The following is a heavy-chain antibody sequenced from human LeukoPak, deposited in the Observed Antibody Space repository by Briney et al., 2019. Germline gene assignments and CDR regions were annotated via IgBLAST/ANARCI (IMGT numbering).Heavy chain of an antibody. V-gene: IGHV3-30*18. Sequence: GETLTPSCTASGFTFSNCGMHWVRHPPRNGLGWEAIIPYDASGKYYADSVKGRLITSRDNSKNTVYLQMNSLGAEDTAVYYCAKEDLGRGDYPCCYGMDVWGKGNTVNVSP. CDR1: GFTFSNCG. D-gene: IGHD4-17*01. CDR3: AKEDLGRGDYPCCYGMDV. J-gene: IGHJ6*04. CDR2: IPYDASGK.